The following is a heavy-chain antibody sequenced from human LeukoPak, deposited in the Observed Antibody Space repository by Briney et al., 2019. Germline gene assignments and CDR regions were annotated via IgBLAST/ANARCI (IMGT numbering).Heavy chain of an antibody. Sequence: SETLSLTCTVSGGSISSGGYYWSWIRQHPGKGLEWIGYIYYSGSTYYNPSLKSRVTISVDTSKNQFSLKLSSVTAADTAVYYCASGGDCSSTSCYYFDYWGQGTLVTVSS. D-gene: IGHD2-2*01. CDR3: ASGGDCSSTSCYYFDY. CDR1: GGSISSGGYY. V-gene: IGHV4-31*03. J-gene: IGHJ4*02. CDR2: IYYSGST.